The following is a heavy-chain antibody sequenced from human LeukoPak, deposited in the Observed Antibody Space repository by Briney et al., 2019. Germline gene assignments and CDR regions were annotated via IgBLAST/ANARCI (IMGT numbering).Heavy chain of an antibody. D-gene: IGHD2-8*01. CDR1: GGSFSDHY. CDR2: INHSGIT. V-gene: IGHV4-34*01. Sequence: SETLSLTCAVYGGSFSDHYWTWIRQPPGKGLEWIGEINHSGITNSNPSPKSRITASVDTSKNELSLNLNSVTAADTAVYYCARVRNGDLDYWGQGTLVTVSS. J-gene: IGHJ4*02. CDR3: ARVRNGDLDY.